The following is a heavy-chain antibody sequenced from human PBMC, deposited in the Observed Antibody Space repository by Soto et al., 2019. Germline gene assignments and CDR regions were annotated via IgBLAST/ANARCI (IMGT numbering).Heavy chain of an antibody. Sequence: EVQLVESGGGLVQPGGSLRLSCAASGFTFGSHWMHWVRQAPGKGLVYVSRISSGGTTTNYAESVKGRFTISRDNARNTLYLQMNSLRAEDTALYYCAKDRYSSSAYYYYGMDAWGQGTTVTVSS. J-gene: IGHJ6*02. CDR1: GFTFGSHW. CDR2: ISSGGTTT. V-gene: IGHV3-74*01. D-gene: IGHD6-6*01. CDR3: AKDRYSSSAYYYYGMDA.